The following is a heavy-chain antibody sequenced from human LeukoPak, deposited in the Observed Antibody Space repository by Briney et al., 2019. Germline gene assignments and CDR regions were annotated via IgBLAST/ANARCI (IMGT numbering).Heavy chain of an antibody. Sequence: PGGSLRLSCAASGFTFSSYGMHWVRQAPGKGLEWVAVIWYGGSNKYYADSVKGRFTISRDNSKNTLYLQMNSLRAEDTAVYYCAKAGGDCSSTSCPKGYYYYYMDVWGKGTTVTVSS. CDR3: AKAGGDCSSTSCPKGYYYYYMDV. CDR1: GFTFSSYG. CDR2: IWYGGSNK. J-gene: IGHJ6*03. D-gene: IGHD2-2*01. V-gene: IGHV3-30*02.